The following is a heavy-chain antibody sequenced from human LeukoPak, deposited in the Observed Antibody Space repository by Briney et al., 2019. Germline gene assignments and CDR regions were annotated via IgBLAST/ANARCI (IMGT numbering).Heavy chain of an antibody. J-gene: IGHJ5*02. CDR2: INSDGSST. Sequence: GGSLRLSCAASGFTFSSYWMHCVRQAPGKGLVWVSRINSDGSSTSYADSVKGRFTISRDNAKNTLYLQMNSLRAEDTAVYYCAREGGSRGGYWFDPWGQGTLVTVSS. V-gene: IGHV3-74*01. CDR3: AREGGSRGGYWFDP. D-gene: IGHD3-10*01. CDR1: GFTFSSYW.